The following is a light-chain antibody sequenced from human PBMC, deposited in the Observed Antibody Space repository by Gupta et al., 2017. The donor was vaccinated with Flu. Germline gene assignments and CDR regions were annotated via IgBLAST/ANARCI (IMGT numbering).Light chain of an antibody. CDR1: SSNIGAGYD. CDR3: QSYDSSRSGHSV. Sequence: QSVLTQPPSATGAPRQRVTISCTGSSSNIGAGYDVHWYQQLPGTAPKLLIYGNSNRHSGVPDRFSGSKSGTSASLASTGLQAEDEADYYCQSYDSSRSGHSVFGTGIKVTVL. V-gene: IGLV1-40*01. CDR2: GNS. J-gene: IGLJ1*01.